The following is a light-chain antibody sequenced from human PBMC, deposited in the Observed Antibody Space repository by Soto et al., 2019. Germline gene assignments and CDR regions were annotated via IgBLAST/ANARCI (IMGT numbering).Light chain of an antibody. J-gene: IGKJ1*01. Sequence: IQMTQSPFTLSASVGDRVTITCRASQSISSCLAWYQQKPGKAPKLLIYKASTLESGVPSNFSGSGSGTEFTLTISSLQPEDFATYYCQQYNSYPWTFGQGTKVDI. CDR3: QQYNSYPWT. CDR2: KAS. V-gene: IGKV1-5*03. CDR1: QSISSC.